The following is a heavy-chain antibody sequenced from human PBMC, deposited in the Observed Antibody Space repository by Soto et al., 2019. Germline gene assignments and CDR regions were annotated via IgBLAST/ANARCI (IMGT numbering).Heavy chain of an antibody. CDR1: GGTFSSYA. D-gene: IGHD3-22*01. J-gene: IGHJ6*02. CDR2: INPNSGGT. V-gene: IGHV1-2*04. Sequence: ASVKVSCKASGGTFSSYAISWVRQAPGQGLEWKGWINPNSGGTNYAQKFQGWVTMTRDTSISTAYMELSRLRSDDTAVYYCARDGPIYYDSSGYAWYYGMDVWGQGTTVTVSS. CDR3: ARDGPIYYDSSGYAWYYGMDV.